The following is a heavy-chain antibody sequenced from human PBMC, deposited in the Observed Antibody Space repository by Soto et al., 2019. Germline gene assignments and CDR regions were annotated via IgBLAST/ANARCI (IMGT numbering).Heavy chain of an antibody. Sequence: ASVKVSCQASGYTFTGYYMHWVRQAPGQGLEWMGWINPNSGGTNYAQKLQGRVTMTRDTSISTAYMELSRLRSDDTAVYYCARARCQQLGYFDYWGQGTLVTVSS. CDR1: GYTFTGYY. D-gene: IGHD6-6*01. CDR3: ARARCQQLGYFDY. V-gene: IGHV1-2*02. CDR2: INPNSGGT. J-gene: IGHJ4*02.